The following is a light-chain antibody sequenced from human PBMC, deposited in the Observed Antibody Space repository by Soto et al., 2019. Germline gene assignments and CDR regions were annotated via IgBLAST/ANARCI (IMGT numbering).Light chain of an antibody. J-gene: IGKJ3*01. V-gene: IGKV3-20*01. CDR1: QSVGSNY. CDR3: QPYTTSPFT. CDR2: GAS. Sequence: EIVLTQSPGTLSLSPGERATLYCRASQSVGSNYLAWYQQKPGQAPRVLIYGASSRATGIPDRFSGSGSGADFTLPISRLEPEDFAVYYCQPYTTSPFTFGPGTKVDI.